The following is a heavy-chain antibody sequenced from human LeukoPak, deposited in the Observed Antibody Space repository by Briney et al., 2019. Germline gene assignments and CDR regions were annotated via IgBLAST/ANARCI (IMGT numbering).Heavy chain of an antibody. D-gene: IGHD3/OR15-3a*01. J-gene: IGHJ4*02. CDR1: GVSISSSNSY. V-gene: IGHV4-39*01. Sequence: SETLSLTCTVSGVSISSSNSYWGWIRQPPGKGLEWIGSIYYTGNTYYNASLKSRVSVSIDTSKNQISLRLTSVTATGTAIYYCARQTGSGLFILPGGQGTLVTVSS. CDR3: ARQTGSGLFILP. CDR2: IYYTGNT.